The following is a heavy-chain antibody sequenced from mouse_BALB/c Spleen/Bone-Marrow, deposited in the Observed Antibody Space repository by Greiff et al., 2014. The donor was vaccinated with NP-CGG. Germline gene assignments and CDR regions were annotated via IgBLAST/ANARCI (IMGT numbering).Heavy chain of an antibody. D-gene: IGHD2-10*01. V-gene: IGHV3-2*02. CDR1: GYSITSDYA. CDR3: AIKPYYSWFAY. Sequence: EVQRVESGPGLVKPSQSLSLTRTVTGYSITSDYAWNWIRQFPGNKLEWMGYISYSGSTGYNPSLKSRISITRDTSKNQFFLQLNSVTTEDTATYYCAIKPYYSWFAYWGQGTLVTVSA. CDR2: ISYSGST. J-gene: IGHJ3*01.